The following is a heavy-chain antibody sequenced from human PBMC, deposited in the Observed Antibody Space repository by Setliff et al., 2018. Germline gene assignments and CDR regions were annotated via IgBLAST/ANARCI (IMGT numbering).Heavy chain of an antibody. CDR2: ITSSSTYI. D-gene: IGHD1-26*01. J-gene: IGHJ4*02. CDR3: ARGPLVGTTEYYLDY. CDR1: GFTFGAYT. V-gene: IGHV3-21*01. Sequence: GGSLRLSCVASGFTFGAYTLTWVRQAPGKGLEFVSSITSSSTYISYADSLRGRFTISRDNAKNSLYLQMNSLRAEDTAVYYCARGPLVGTTEYYLDYWGQGTLVTVSS.